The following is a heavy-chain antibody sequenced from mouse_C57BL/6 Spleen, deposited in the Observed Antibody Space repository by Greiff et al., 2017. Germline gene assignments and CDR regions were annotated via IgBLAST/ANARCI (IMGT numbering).Heavy chain of an antibody. CDR2: IDPETGGT. CDR1: GYTFTDYE. D-gene: IGHD2-12*01. CDR3: TRRTVTTNY. V-gene: IGHV1-15*01. Sequence: VQLQQSGAELVRPGASVTLSCKASGYTFTDYEMHWVKQTPVHGLEWIGAIDPETGGTAYNQKFKGKAILTADKSSSTAYIEHRSLTSEDSAVYYCTRRTVTTNYWGQGTTLTVSS. J-gene: IGHJ2*01.